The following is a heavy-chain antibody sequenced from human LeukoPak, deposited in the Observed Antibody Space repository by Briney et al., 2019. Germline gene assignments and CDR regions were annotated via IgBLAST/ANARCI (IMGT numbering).Heavy chain of an antibody. CDR2: INSDGNNT. J-gene: IGHJ5*02. D-gene: IGHD3-22*01. V-gene: IGHV3-74*01. Sequence: GGSLRLSCAASGFTFSNYWMHWVRQAPGKGLVWVSRINSDGNNTSYADSVKGRFTISRDNAKNTLNLQMNSLRAEDTAVYYCARDLGQYYDTSDNWFDPWGQGTLVTVSS. CDR1: GFTFSNYW. CDR3: ARDLGQYYDTSDNWFDP.